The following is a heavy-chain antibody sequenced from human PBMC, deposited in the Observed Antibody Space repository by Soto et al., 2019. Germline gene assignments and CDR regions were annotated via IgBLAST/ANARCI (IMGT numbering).Heavy chain of an antibody. D-gene: IGHD3-10*01. J-gene: IGHJ6*02. V-gene: IGHV3-7*03. CDR3: ARETTMVRGVISHYYYYGMDV. CDR1: GFTVSSYW. Sequence: GGSLRLSCAASGFTVSSYWMSWLRQAPGKGLEWVANIKQDGSEKYYVDSVKGRFTISRDNAKNSLYLQMNSLSAEDTAVYYCARETTMVRGVISHYYYYGMDVWGQGTTVTVSS. CDR2: IKQDGSEK.